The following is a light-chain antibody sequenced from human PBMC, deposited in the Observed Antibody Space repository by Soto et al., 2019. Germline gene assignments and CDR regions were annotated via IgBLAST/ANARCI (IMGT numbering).Light chain of an antibody. CDR2: GAS. V-gene: IGKV3-15*01. J-gene: IGKJ1*01. CDR1: QSVSSN. CDR3: QQYNNWRPWR. Sequence: EILIAQSRAILSLFSGDRVTLTCRASQSVSSNLAWYQRKPGQAPSLFIYGASTRANGIPPRFSGSGSGTQFTLTISSLQSEDFAVYYCQQYNNWRPWRFGQGTKVDIK.